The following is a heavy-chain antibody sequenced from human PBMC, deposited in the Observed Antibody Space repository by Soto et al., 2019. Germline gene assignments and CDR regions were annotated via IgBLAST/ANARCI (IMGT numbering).Heavy chain of an antibody. CDR1: GFTYIKYP. CDR3: VKHTVVVIYGGDFDY. J-gene: IGHJ4*02. D-gene: IGHD3-22*01. V-gene: IGHV3-23*01. Sequence: EVQLLESGGALVQPGGSLRLSCEASGFTYIKYPMSWVRQAPGKGLEWVSGISGDAGRTFYADSVKGRFNISRDNSKNTVYMQMNRLRVEDTAVYYFVKHTVVVIYGGDFDYWGQGPLVTVSS. CDR2: ISGDAGRT.